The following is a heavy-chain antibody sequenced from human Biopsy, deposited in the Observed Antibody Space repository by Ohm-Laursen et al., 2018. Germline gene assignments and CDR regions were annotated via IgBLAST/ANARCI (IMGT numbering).Heavy chain of an antibody. CDR3: AKGITVYGVVLPYYFDD. V-gene: IGHV4-59*11. CDR1: GASLSSHY. CDR2: FYGSGNT. Sequence: SDTLSLTCTVSGASLSSHYWSWIRQPPGEGLEWLGYFYGSGNTYYNPSLKSRVTISVDPSKNQFSLKLNAVTAADTAVYYCAKGITVYGVVLPYYFDDWGQGTLVTVSS. J-gene: IGHJ4*02. D-gene: IGHD3-3*01.